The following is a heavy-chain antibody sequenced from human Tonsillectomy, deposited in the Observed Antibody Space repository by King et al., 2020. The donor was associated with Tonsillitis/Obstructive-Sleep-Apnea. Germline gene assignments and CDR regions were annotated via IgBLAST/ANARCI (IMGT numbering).Heavy chain of an antibody. D-gene: IGHD3-10*01. Sequence: HVQLQESGPGLVKPSETLSLTCTVSGGSISSHYWSWIRQPPGKGLEWIGYIYYSGSTNYNPSLKSRVTILVDTSKNQFSLKLSSVTAADTAVYYCARDMVLEAGGDAFDIWGQGTMVTVSS. V-gene: IGHV4-59*11. CDR1: GGSISSHY. CDR2: IYYSGST. J-gene: IGHJ3*02. CDR3: ARDMVLEAGGDAFDI.